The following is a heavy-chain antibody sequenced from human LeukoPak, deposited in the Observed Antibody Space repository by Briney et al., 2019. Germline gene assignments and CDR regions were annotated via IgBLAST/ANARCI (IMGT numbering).Heavy chain of an antibody. Sequence: PGGSLRLSCAASGFTFSSYEMNWVRQAPGKGLEWVSYISSSGSTIYYADSVKGRFTISRDNAKNSLYLQMNSLRAEDTAVYYRARALWGARSFDYWGQGTLVTVSS. CDR1: GFTFSSYE. CDR2: ISSSGSTI. V-gene: IGHV3-48*03. CDR3: ARALWGARSFDY. J-gene: IGHJ4*02. D-gene: IGHD7-27*01.